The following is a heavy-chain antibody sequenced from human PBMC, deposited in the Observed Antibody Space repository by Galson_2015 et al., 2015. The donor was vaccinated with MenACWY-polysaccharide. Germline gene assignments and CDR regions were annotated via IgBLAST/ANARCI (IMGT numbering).Heavy chain of an antibody. J-gene: IGHJ6*02. CDR2: ISYDGTNK. CDR3: ARTYCSRTSCYGMDV. V-gene: IGHV3-30-3*01. Sequence: SLRLSCAASGFTFSTSAIHWVRQAPGKGLDWVAIISYDGTNKYYADSVKDRFTISRDNSKNTMYLQMNSLSAEDTAAYYCARTYCSRTSCYGMDVWGQGTTVTVSS. D-gene: IGHD2-2*01. CDR1: GFTFSTSA.